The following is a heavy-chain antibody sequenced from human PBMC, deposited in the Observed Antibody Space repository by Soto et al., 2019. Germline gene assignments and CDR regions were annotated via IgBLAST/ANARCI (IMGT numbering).Heavy chain of an antibody. J-gene: IGHJ4*02. CDR2: FYYSGST. Sequence: QVQLQESGPGLVKPSETLSLTCTVSGGSISSYYWSWIRQPPGKGLEWIGCFYYSGSTNYNPALKSRGTISVDTSKKQFSLKLSSVTAADTAVYYCARGGWKLFDYWGQGTLVTVSS. D-gene: IGHD6-19*01. CDR3: ARGGWKLFDY. V-gene: IGHV4-59*01. CDR1: GGSISSYY.